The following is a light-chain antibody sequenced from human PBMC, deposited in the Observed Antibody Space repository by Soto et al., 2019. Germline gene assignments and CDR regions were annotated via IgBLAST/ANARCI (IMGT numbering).Light chain of an antibody. Sequence: EAVLTQSPGTVSLSPGERATLSCRATQTISNNYLAWYQQKPGQAPRLLIYGVFNRATGIPDRFSGSGSGTDFTLTISRLEPEDSAVYYCQHYDGSPRTFGQGTKLEIK. CDR2: GVF. J-gene: IGKJ2*01. CDR1: QTISNNY. V-gene: IGKV3-20*01. CDR3: QHYDGSPRT.